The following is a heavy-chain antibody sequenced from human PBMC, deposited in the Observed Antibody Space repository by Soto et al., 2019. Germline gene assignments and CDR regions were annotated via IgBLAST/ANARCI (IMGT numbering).Heavy chain of an antibody. J-gene: IGHJ4*02. CDR3: ARNFYGDYASFDY. V-gene: IGHV4-61*01. CDR2: IYYSGST. D-gene: IGHD4-17*01. CDR1: GGSVSSGSYY. Sequence: LSLTCTVSGGSVSSGSYYWSWIRQPPGKGLEWIGYIYYSGSTNYNPSLKSRVTISVDTSKNQFSLKLSSVTAADTAVYYCARNFYGDYASFDYWGQGTLVTVSS.